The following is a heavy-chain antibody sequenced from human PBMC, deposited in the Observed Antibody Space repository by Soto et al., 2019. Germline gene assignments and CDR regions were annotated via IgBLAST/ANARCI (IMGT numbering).Heavy chain of an antibody. V-gene: IGHV4-59*01. CDR2: IHYSGST. CDR3: ARAGVAARKGRWFDP. J-gene: IGHJ5*02. Sequence: QVQLQESGPGLVKPSETQSLTCTVSGGSISSYYWGWIRQPPGKGLEWIGYIHYSGSTNYNPSLRSRVTISVDTPKNQFSLKVNSMIAADTAIYYCARAGVAARKGRWFDPWGQGTLVTVSS. D-gene: IGHD6-25*01. CDR1: GGSISSYY.